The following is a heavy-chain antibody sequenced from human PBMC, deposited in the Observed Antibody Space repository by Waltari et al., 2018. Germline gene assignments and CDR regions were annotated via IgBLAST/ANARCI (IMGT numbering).Heavy chain of an antibody. J-gene: IGHJ4*02. CDR3: ARKGVRGYPYGPFYYDH. CDR1: GFTFGDSW. CDR2: SNIHWGYI. D-gene: IGHD5-18*01. V-gene: IGHV3-74*01. Sequence: EGQLVESGGGLVQPGGSLRLSCAASGFTFGDSWQHWARQPPGKGLEWVSRSNIHWGYISYTDSVKVRFTNSSDNAKNTLFLQLNSLRAEDTAVYYCARKGVRGYPYGPFYYDHWGQGTLVTVSP.